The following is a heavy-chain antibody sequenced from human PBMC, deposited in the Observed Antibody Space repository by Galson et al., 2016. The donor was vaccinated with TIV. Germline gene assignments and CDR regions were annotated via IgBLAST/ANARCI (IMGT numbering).Heavy chain of an antibody. D-gene: IGHD5-18*01. CDR3: AKDRQWIPSSLDY. CDR2: IGGTGGST. J-gene: IGHJ4*02. Sequence: SLRLSCAASGFRFNSYAMNWVRQAPGKGLEWVSSIGGTGGSTYYADPVKGRFTISRDSYKDTVYLQMNSLRAEDTAIYFCAKDRQWIPSSLDYWGQGILVTVSS. V-gene: IGHV3-23*01. CDR1: GFRFNSYA.